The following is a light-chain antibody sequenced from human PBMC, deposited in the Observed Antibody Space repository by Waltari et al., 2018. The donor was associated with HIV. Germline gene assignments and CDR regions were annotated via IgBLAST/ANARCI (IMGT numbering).Light chain of an antibody. J-gene: IGLJ2*01. Sequence: QSALTQPPSASGSPGQSVTISCTGTSSHVGGYNYVSWYQQHPGKAPKLMIYEVSKRPSGVPDRFSGSKSGNTASLTVSGLQAEDEADYYCSSYAGSNNFEVVFGGGTKLTVL. CDR3: SSYAGSNNFEVV. CDR1: SSHVGGYNY. CDR2: EVS. V-gene: IGLV2-8*01.